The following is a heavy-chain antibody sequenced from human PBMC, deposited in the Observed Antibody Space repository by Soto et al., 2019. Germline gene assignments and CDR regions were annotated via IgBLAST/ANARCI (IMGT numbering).Heavy chain of an antibody. V-gene: IGHV3-23*01. J-gene: IGHJ4*02. CDR2: ISGSGGST. Sequence: EVQLLESGGGLVQPGGSLRLSCAASGFTFSSYAMSWVRQAPGKGLEWVSAISGSGGSTYYADSVKGRFTISRDNSKNPLYLQMNSLRAEDTAVYYCAKGIVLMVDLAYWGQGTLVTVSS. D-gene: IGHD2-8*01. CDR3: AKGIVLMVDLAY. CDR1: GFTFSSYA.